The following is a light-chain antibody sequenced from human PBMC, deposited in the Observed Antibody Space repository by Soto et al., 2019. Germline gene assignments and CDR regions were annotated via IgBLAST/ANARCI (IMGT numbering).Light chain of an antibody. CDR1: TSNILRNY. CDR3: APWDDSLSGYV. CDR2: MND. V-gene: IGLV1-47*01. Sequence: QTVLTQPPSASGNPGQRLTISCSGSTSNILRNYVYWYRQFPGTAPRLLISMNDQRPSGVPDRFSGSKSGTSASLAISGLRSDDEADYYCAPWDDSLSGYVFGTGTKVTVL. J-gene: IGLJ1*01.